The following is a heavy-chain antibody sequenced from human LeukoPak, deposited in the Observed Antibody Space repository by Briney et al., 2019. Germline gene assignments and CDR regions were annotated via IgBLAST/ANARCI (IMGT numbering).Heavy chain of an antibody. CDR1: GYSFTSYW. CDR2: IYPGDSDT. CDR3: ARLHSSSWCEMGINWFDP. D-gene: IGHD6-13*01. J-gene: IGHJ5*02. V-gene: IGHV5-51*01. Sequence: GESLKISCKGSGYSFTSYWIGWVRQMPGKGLEWMGIIYPGDSDTRYSPSFQGQVTISADKSISTAYLQWSSLKASDTAMYYCARLHSSSWCEMGINWFDPWGQGTLVTVSS.